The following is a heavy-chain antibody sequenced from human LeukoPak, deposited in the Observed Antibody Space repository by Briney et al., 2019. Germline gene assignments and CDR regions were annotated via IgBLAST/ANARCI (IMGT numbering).Heavy chain of an antibody. J-gene: IGHJ5*02. CDR3: ARDRGYCSSTSCYQDTAKNLFDP. V-gene: IGHV3-74*01. CDR2: INSDGSST. D-gene: IGHD2-2*01. CDR1: GFTFSSYW. Sequence: GGSLRLSCAASGFTFSSYWMHWVRQAPGKGLVWVSRINSDGSSTSYADSVKGRFTISRDNAKNTLYLQMNSLRAEDTAVYYCARDRGYCSSTSCYQDTAKNLFDPWGQGTLVTVSS.